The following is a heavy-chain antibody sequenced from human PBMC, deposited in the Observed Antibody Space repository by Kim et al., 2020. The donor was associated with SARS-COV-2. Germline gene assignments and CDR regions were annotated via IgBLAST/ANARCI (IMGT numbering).Heavy chain of an antibody. CDR2: IYYSGST. CDR1: GGSISSGGYY. CDR3: SRGRGYDSSGYYYYFDY. D-gene: IGHD3-22*01. J-gene: IGHJ4*02. V-gene: IGHV4-31*03. Sequence: SETLSLTCTVSGGSISSGGYYWSWIRQHPGKGLEWIGYIYYSGSTYYNPSLKSRVTISVYTSKNQFSLKLSSVTAADTAVYYCSRGRGYDSSGYYYYFDYWGQGTLVTVSS.